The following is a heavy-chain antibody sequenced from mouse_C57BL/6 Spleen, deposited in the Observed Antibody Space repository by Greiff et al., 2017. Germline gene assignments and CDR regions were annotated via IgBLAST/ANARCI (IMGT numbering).Heavy chain of an antibody. D-gene: IGHD2-4*01. V-gene: IGHV1-55*01. CDR2: IYPGSGST. CDR3: ARCNYDYEGYFDV. J-gene: IGHJ1*03. Sequence: QVQLQQPGAELVKPGASVKMSCKASGYTFTSYWITWVKQRPGQGLEWIGDIYPGSGSTNYNEKFKGKATLTVDTSSSTAYMQLSSLTSEDSAVYYCARCNYDYEGYFDVWGTGTTVTVSS. CDR1: GYTFTSYW.